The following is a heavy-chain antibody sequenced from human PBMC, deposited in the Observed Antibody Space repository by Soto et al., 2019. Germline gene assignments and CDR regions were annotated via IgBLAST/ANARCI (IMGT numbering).Heavy chain of an antibody. D-gene: IGHD3-3*01. CDR2: IIPIFGTA. V-gene: IGHV1-69*06. J-gene: IGHJ6*02. Sequence: SVKVSCKASGGTFSSYAISWVRQAPGQGLEWMGGIIPIFGTANYAQKFQGRVTITADKSTSPAYMELSSLRSEDTAVYYCASSRPNRRITIFGVVPYYYYYGMDVWGQGTTVTVSS. CDR1: GGTFSSYA. CDR3: ASSRPNRRITIFGVVPYYYYYGMDV.